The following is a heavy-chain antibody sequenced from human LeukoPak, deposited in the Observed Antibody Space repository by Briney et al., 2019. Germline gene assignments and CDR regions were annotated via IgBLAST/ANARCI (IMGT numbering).Heavy chain of an antibody. D-gene: IGHD6-13*01. CDR1: GGSFSGFY. CDR3: ARGGQQLVSYYYYMDV. CDR2: IYYSGST. J-gene: IGHJ6*03. V-gene: IGHV4-59*01. Sequence: SETLSLTCAVYGGSFSGFYWNWIRQPPGKGLEWIGYIYYSGSTNYNPSLKSRVTISVDTSKNQFSLKLSSVTAADTAVYYCARGGQQLVSYYYYMDVWGKGTTVTVSS.